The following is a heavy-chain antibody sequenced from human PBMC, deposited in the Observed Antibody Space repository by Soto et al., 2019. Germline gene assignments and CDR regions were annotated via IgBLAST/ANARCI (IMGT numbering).Heavy chain of an antibody. J-gene: IGHJ4*02. D-gene: IGHD4-17*01. V-gene: IGHV4-34*08. CDR1: GGTFRGYY. CDR3: AIGETDGDYDY. CDR2: SNHSGSI. Sequence: QVQLQQWGAGLLKPSETLSLTCAVYGGTFRGYYWSWIRQRPGKGLEWIGESNHSGSINYNPSLKSRVTISLDTSKRQISLKVSSVTAADTAVYYCAIGETDGDYDYWGQGTLVTVSS.